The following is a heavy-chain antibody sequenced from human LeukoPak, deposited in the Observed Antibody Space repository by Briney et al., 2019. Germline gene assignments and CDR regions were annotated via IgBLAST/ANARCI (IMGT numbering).Heavy chain of an antibody. CDR1: RFTFNPYP. J-gene: IGHJ4*02. D-gene: IGHD1-26*01. CDR3: GRDLGIDRYFDS. Sequence: PGGSLSLSCAASRFTFNPYPMNWVRQAPGKGLEWVSYISGPSDTIHYADSVKGRFTISRDNAKNSLYLQMNSLGAEDTAVYYSGRDLGIDRYFDSWGQGTLVTVSS. V-gene: IGHV3-48*04. CDR2: ISGPSDTI.